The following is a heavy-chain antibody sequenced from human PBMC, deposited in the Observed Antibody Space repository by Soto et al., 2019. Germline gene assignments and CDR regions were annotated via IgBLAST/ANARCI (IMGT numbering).Heavy chain of an antibody. CDR1: GFTFSSYE. CDR3: ARIRRTFDSYGLDV. D-gene: IGHD3-3*01. CDR2: IGNSGSNT. J-gene: IGHJ6*02. Sequence: GGSLRLSCAASGFTFSSYEMTWVRQAPGKGLEWVSDIGNSGSNTYNADSVKGRFTISRDNARNSLYLQMNSLRGDDTAVYYCARIRRTFDSYGLDVWGQGTTVTVSS. V-gene: IGHV3-48*03.